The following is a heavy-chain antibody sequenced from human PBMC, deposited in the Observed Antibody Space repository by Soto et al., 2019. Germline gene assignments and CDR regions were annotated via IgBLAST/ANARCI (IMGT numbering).Heavy chain of an antibody. CDR3: AGVYYDFWSGFLDY. V-gene: IGHV3-23*01. CDR2: ISGGGGSI. CDR1: GFTFGSYA. D-gene: IGHD3-3*01. Sequence: EVQLLQSGGHVVQPGGSLRLSCEGSGFTFGSYAMSWVRQAPGKGLEWVSLISGGGGSISYADSVKVRFIISRDNSKSTLYLQMNSLRPEDTATYYCAGVYYDFWSGFLDYWGQGTPVTVSS. J-gene: IGHJ4*02.